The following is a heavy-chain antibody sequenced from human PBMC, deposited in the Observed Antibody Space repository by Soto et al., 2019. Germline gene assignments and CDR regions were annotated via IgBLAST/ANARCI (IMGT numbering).Heavy chain of an antibody. J-gene: IGHJ2*01. CDR3: VKKIAGTTTNGAFWYFDL. D-gene: IGHD2-8*01. CDR2: ITGGGDYT. CDR1: GFTFGDFA. V-gene: IGHV3-23*01. Sequence: EVQLLESGGDLLQPGESLRLSCAASGFTFGDFAMNWVRQAPGKGLEWVSGITGGGDYTFYADSVKGRFTISRVQSKNTVYLQMNSLRAEDTALYYCVKKIAGTTTNGAFWYFDLWGRGTLVTVSS.